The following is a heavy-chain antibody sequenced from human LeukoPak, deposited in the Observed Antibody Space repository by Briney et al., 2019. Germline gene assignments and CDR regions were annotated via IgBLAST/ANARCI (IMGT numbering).Heavy chain of an antibody. CDR1: GGSISSYY. J-gene: IGHJ3*02. V-gene: IGHV4-59*01. Sequence: SETLSLTCTVSGGSISSYYWSWIRQPPGKGLEWIGYIYYSGSTNYNPSLKSRVTISVDTSKNQFSLKLSSVTAADTAAYYCTRRRKVASRAFDIWGQGTMVTVSS. CDR2: IYYSGST. CDR3: TRRRKVASRAFDI. D-gene: IGHD2-15*01.